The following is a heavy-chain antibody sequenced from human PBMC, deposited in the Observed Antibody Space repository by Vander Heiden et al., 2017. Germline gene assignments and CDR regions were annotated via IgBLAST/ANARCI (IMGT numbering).Heavy chain of an antibody. CDR1: GFTFSSYS. J-gene: IGHJ4*02. CDR2: MSSSSSTI. D-gene: IGHD2-2*01. CDR3: ARVGAMVVVPAAFDY. V-gene: IGHV3-48*02. Sequence: EVQLVESGGGLVQPGGSLSLSCAASGFTFSSYSMNWVRQAPGKGLEWVSYMSSSSSTIYYADSVKGRFTISRDNAKNSLYLQMNSLRDEDTAVYYCARVGAMVVVPAAFDYWGQGTLVTVSS.